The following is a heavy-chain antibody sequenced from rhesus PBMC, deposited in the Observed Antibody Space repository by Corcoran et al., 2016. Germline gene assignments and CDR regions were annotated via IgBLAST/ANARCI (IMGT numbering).Heavy chain of an antibody. CDR2: ISYSGST. J-gene: IGHJ4*01. CDR1: GYSISSGYG. Sequence: QVQLQESGPGLVKPSETLSLTCAVSGYSISSGYGWSWIRQPPGKGLEWIGYISYSGSTSYNPSLKNRVTISKDTSKNHFSLKLSSVTAADTAVYYCARGAGYLRYWGQGVLVTVSS. CDR3: ARGAGYLRY. V-gene: IGHV4-122*02. D-gene: IGHD2-27*01.